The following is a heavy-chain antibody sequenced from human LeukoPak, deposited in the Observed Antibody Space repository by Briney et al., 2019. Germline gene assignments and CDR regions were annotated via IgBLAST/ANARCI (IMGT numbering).Heavy chain of an antibody. D-gene: IGHD2-2*01. Sequence: GGSLRLSCAASGFTFDDYAMHWVRQAPGKGLEWVSGISWNSGSIGYADSVKGRFTISRDNAKNSLYLQMNSLRVEDTALYYCAKGYCSSISCLVDYWGQGTLVTASS. J-gene: IGHJ4*02. CDR3: AKGYCSSISCLVDY. V-gene: IGHV3-9*01. CDR1: GFTFDDYA. CDR2: ISWNSGSI.